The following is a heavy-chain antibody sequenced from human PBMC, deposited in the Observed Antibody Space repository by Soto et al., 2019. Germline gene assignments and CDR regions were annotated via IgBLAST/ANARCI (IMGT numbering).Heavy chain of an antibody. CDR2: IYYSGST. V-gene: IGHV4-59*01. CDR3: ARYSRQGVEWFPGGSPNWFDP. J-gene: IGHJ5*02. CDR1: GGSISSYY. D-gene: IGHD3-3*01. Sequence: SETLSLTCTVSGGSISSYYWSWIRQPPGKGLEWIGYIYYSGSTNYNPSLKSRVTISVDTSKNQFSLKLGSVTAADTAVYYWARYSRQGVEWFPGGSPNWFDPWGQGTLVTVSS.